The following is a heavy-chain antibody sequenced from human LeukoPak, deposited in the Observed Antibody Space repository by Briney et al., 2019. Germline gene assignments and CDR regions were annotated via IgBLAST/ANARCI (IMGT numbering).Heavy chain of an antibody. V-gene: IGHV4-4*07. CDR2: IHNKGTT. J-gene: IGHJ6*03. CDR3: ARAQSPYYYDSSGYYKGYYYYYMDV. Sequence: SETLSLTCSVSTDSMYGYYWTWIRQPAGKGLEWIGRIHNKGTTNYNPSLKSRVTISVDTSKNQFSLKLSSVTAADTAVYYCARAQSPYYYDSSGYYKGYYYYYMDVWGKGTTVTVSS. D-gene: IGHD3-22*01. CDR1: TDSMYGYY.